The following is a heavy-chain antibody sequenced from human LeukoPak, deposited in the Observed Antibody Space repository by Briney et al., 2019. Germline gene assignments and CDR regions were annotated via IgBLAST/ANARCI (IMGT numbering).Heavy chain of an antibody. J-gene: IGHJ4*02. Sequence: SVKVSCKASGYTFTSYGISWVRQAPGQGLEWMGRIIPILGIANYAQKFQGRVTITADKSTSTAYMELSSLRSEDTAVYYCAREPSSEGAFDYWGQGTLVTVSS. D-gene: IGHD2-15*01. V-gene: IGHV1-69*04. CDR3: AREPSSEGAFDY. CDR2: IIPILGIA. CDR1: GYTFTSYG.